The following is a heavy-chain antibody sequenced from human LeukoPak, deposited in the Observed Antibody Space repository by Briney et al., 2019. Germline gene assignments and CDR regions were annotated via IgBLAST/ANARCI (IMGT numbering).Heavy chain of an antibody. CDR1: GLRLEDHG. CDR3: ARAVGRTYDYYYFLDV. V-gene: IGHV3-20*04. D-gene: IGHD1-26*01. Sequence: GGSLRLSCAASGLRLEDHGMTWARHPPGRGLEWLSGINWRGLRPGYAHSVRGHFTISRDNAKNPVYLQMNSLRADDTALYYWARAVGRTYDYYYFLDVWGKGTTVIVSS. J-gene: IGHJ6*03. CDR2: INWRGLRP.